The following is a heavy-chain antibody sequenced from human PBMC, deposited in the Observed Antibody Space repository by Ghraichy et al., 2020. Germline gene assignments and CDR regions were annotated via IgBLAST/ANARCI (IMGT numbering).Heavy chain of an antibody. D-gene: IGHD6-13*01. V-gene: IGHV3-11*01. CDR3: ARDRAAAGYNWLDP. Sequence: GESLRLSCAASGFTFSNYYMSWVRQAPGKGLEWLSYISPGGSAIFYADSVNGRFTVSRDNAKNSLYLQMNSLRAEDTAVYYCARDRAAAGYNWLDPWGQGTLVTVSS. CDR1: GFTFSNYY. CDR2: ISPGGSAI. J-gene: IGHJ5*02.